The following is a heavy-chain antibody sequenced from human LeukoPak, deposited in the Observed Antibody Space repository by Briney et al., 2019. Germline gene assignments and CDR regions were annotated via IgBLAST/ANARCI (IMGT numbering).Heavy chain of an antibody. V-gene: IGHV1-2*02. D-gene: IGHD3-10*01. CDR2: IKPNSGGT. J-gene: IGHJ5*02. CDR3: ARGGSGSYFSWLDP. CDR1: GYPFTGYY. Sequence: AXVKVSFKASGYPFTGYYIHWVRRAPGQGVEWVGWIKPNSGGTNYSQKFQGRVTITRDTSIKKTYMELSRLRSDDTAVYYCARGGSGSYFSWLDPWGQGTLVTVSS.